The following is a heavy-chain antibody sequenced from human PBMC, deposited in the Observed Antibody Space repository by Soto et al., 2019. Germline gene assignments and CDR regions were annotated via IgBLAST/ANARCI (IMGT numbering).Heavy chain of an antibody. J-gene: IGHJ4*02. CDR3: ARKSDCSGGSCPYYFDY. CDR2: ISGTGGST. D-gene: IGHD2-15*01. Sequence: GGSLRRSCAASGFTFSSYGMSWVRQAPGKGLEWVSGISGTGGSTYYADSVKGRFTISRDNSKNTLFLQMDSLRAEDTAVYYCARKSDCSGGSCPYYFDYWGQGTLVTVSS. V-gene: IGHV3-23*01. CDR1: GFTFSSYG.